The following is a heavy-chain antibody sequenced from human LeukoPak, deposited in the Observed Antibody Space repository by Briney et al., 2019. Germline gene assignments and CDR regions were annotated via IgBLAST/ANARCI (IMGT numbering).Heavy chain of an antibody. J-gene: IGHJ4*02. V-gene: IGHV3-30-3*01. Sequence: GGSLRLSCAASGFTFSSYAMHWVRQAPGKGLEWVAVISYDGSNKYYAVSVKGRFTISRDDSKNTLYLQMNSLRAEDTAVYYCARGSTGYAFDYWGQGTLVTVSS. CDR2: ISYDGSNK. CDR1: GFTFSSYA. CDR3: ARGSTGYAFDY. D-gene: IGHD5-12*01.